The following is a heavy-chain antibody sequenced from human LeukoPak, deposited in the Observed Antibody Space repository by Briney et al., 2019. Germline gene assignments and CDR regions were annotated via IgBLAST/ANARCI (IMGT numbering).Heavy chain of an antibody. V-gene: IGHV4-4*02. CDR2: IYHSGST. CDR1: GGSISSSNW. Sequence: SETLSLTCAVSGGSISSSNWWSWVRQPPGKGLEWIGEIYHSGSTNYNPSLKSRVTISVDKSKNQFSLKLSSVTAADTAVYYCARASDSSGWYETHFDYWGQGTLVTVSS. D-gene: IGHD6-19*01. CDR3: ARASDSSGWYETHFDY. J-gene: IGHJ4*02.